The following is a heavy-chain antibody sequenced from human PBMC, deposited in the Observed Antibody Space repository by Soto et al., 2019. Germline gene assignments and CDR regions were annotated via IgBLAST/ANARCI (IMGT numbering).Heavy chain of an antibody. D-gene: IGHD2-2*01. Sequence: PGESLKISCKGSGYRFTSYWISWVRQMPGKGLEWMGRIDPSDSYTNYSPSFQGHVTISADKSISTAYLQWSSLKASDTAMYYCARGYQLPRWGPPTGYYYYGMDVWGQGTTVTVSS. CDR1: GYRFTSYW. V-gene: IGHV5-10-1*01. CDR3: ARGYQLPRWGPPTGYYYYGMDV. CDR2: IDPSDSYT. J-gene: IGHJ6*02.